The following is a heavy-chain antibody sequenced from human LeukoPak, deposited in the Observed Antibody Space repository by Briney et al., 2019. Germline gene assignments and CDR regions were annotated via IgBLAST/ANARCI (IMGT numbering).Heavy chain of an antibody. V-gene: IGHV4-39*01. CDR2: IYYSGST. J-gene: IGHJ4*02. Sequence: PSETLSLTCTVSGGSISSSSYYWGWIRQPPGKGLEWIGSIYYSGSTYYNPSLKSRVTISVDTSKNQFSLKLSSVTAADTAVYYCARGYIAARPYYFDYWGQGTLVTVSS. CDR1: GGSISSSSYY. D-gene: IGHD6-6*01. CDR3: ARGYIAARPYYFDY.